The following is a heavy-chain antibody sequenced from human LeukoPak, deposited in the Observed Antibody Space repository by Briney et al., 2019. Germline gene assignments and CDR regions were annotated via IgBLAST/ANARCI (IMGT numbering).Heavy chain of an antibody. V-gene: IGHV3-30-3*01. Sequence: GGSLRLSCAASGFTFSSYAMHWVRRAPGKGLEWVAVISYDGSNKYYADSVMGRFTISRDNSKNTLYLQMNSLRAEDTAVYYCARDLTPYYYYYGMDVWGQGTTVTVSS. CDR2: ISYDGSNK. CDR3: ARDLTPYYYYYGMDV. CDR1: GFTFSSYA. D-gene: IGHD2-15*01. J-gene: IGHJ6*02.